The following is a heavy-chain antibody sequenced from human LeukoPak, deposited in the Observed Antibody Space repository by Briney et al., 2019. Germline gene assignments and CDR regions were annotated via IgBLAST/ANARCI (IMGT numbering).Heavy chain of an antibody. J-gene: IGHJ4*02. CDR2: IYTSGST. CDR1: GGSISSYY. V-gene: IGHV4-4*07. CDR3: ARSPGRDWGNYFGY. Sequence: SETLSLTCTVSGGSISSYYWSWIRQPAGKGLEWIGRIYTSGSTNYHPSLKGRVTMPVSPSKNQFSLKLSSVTAADTGVYYCARSPGRDWGNYFGYWGQGTLVTVSS. D-gene: IGHD3-16*01.